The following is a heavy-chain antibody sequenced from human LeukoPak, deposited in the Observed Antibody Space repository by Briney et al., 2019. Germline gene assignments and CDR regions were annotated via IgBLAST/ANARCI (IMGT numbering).Heavy chain of an antibody. Sequence: GGSLRLSCAASGFTFGTFAMTWVRQAPGKGLEWVSLIRGSGDATYYADSVKGRFTISRDNSRNTLYLQMNSLRAEDTAVYYCAKDQGTLHRWNQYFFDYWGQGTVVTVSS. V-gene: IGHV3-23*01. CDR2: IRGSGDAT. D-gene: IGHD1-14*01. CDR1: GFTFGTFA. CDR3: AKDQGTLHRWNQYFFDY. J-gene: IGHJ4*02.